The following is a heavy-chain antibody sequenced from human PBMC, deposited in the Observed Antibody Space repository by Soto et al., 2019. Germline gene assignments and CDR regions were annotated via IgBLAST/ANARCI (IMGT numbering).Heavy chain of an antibody. CDR1: GFTFSSYS. V-gene: IGHV3-48*01. J-gene: IGHJ4*02. CDR2: ISSSSSTI. CDR3: ARCKGGGDIPGAVDY. Sequence: GGSLRLSCAASGFTFSSYSMNWVRQAPGKGLEWVSYISSSSSTIYYADSVKGRFTISRDNAKNSLYLQMNSLRAEDTAVYYYARCKGGGDIPGAVDYWGQGTLVTVSS. D-gene: IGHD2-21*02.